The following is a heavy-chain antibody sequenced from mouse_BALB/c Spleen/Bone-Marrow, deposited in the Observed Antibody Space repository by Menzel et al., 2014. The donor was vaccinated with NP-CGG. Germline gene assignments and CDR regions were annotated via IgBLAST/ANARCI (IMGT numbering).Heavy chain of an antibody. CDR3: ARDSPYAMDY. Sequence: EVQLQQSGAELVKPGASVKLSCTASGFNIKDTYMHWAKQRPEQGLEWIERIDPANGNTKYDPKFQGKATITADTSSNTAYLQLSSLTSEDTAVYYCARDSPYAMDYWGQGTSVTVSS. J-gene: IGHJ4*01. CDR1: GFNIKDTY. V-gene: IGHV14-3*02. CDR2: IDPANGNT.